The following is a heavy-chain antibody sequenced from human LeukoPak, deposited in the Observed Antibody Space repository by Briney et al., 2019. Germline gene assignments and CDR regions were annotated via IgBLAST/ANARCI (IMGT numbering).Heavy chain of an antibody. CDR3: AIDHDSSGYYEMDY. CDR2: INSDGSST. J-gene: IGHJ4*02. D-gene: IGHD3-22*01. Sequence: GGSLRLSCAASGFTFSSYWMHWVRQAPGKGLVWVSRINSDGSSTSYAYSVKGRFTIYRDNAKNTMYLQINSLRAEDTAVYYCAIDHDSSGYYEMDYWGQGALVSVSS. CDR1: GFTFSSYW. V-gene: IGHV3-74*01.